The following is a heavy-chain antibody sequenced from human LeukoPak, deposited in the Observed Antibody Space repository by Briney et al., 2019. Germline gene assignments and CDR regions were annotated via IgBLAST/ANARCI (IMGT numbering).Heavy chain of an antibody. Sequence: PSETLSLTCAVYGGSFSGYYWSWIRQPPGKGLEWIGEINHSGSTNYNPSLKSRGTISVDTSKNQFSVKLSSVTAADTAVYYCARARLYGWLRPYYFDHWGQGTLVTVSS. D-gene: IGHD5-12*01. J-gene: IGHJ4*02. CDR1: GGSFSGYY. CDR2: INHSGST. CDR3: ARARLYGWLRPYYFDH. V-gene: IGHV4-34*01.